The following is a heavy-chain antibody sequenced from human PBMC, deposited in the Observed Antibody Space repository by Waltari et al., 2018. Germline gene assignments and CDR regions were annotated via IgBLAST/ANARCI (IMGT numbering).Heavy chain of an antibody. CDR3: ARDWGLLWFGDP. V-gene: IGHV4-39*07. CDR1: GVPIGSNRYY. CDR2: IFYSGTP. D-gene: IGHD3-10*01. Sequence: QLQLQESGPGLVKPSETLSLTCTVAGVPIGSNRYYWGWIRQPPGKGLEWIGSIFYSGTPYYNPSLKSRVTMSIDTAKNQFSLRLNSVTAADTAIYYCARDWGLLWFGDPWGQGTLVTVSS. J-gene: IGHJ5*02.